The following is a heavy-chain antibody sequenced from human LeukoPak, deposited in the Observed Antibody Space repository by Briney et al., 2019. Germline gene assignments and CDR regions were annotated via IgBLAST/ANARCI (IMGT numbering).Heavy chain of an antibody. CDR3: ARLDGGYFDY. V-gene: IGHV4-34*01. CDR2: INHSGST. J-gene: IGHJ4*02. D-gene: IGHD2-15*01. CDR1: GGSFSGYY. Sequence: PSETLSLTCAVYGGSFSGYYWSWIRQPPGKGLEWIGEINHSGSTNYNPSLKSRVTISVDTSKNQFSLKLSSVTAADTAVYYCARLDGGYFDYWGQGTLVTVSS.